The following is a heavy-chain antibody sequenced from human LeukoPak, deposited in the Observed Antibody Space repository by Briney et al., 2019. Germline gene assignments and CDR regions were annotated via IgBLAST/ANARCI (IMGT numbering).Heavy chain of an antibody. CDR3: AKSDYYDSSGHPSSFDY. V-gene: IGHV3-23*01. CDR1: GFPFSSYA. Sequence: GGSLTLSCTASGFPFSSYARSWVRQAPGRALEWVSAVNCSGGTKYYAASVRGLFTISRDNSKNTLYLQITSLGAEATAVYYCAKSDYYDSSGHPSSFDYWGQGTLVTVSS. J-gene: IGHJ4*02. D-gene: IGHD3-22*01. CDR2: VNCSGGTK.